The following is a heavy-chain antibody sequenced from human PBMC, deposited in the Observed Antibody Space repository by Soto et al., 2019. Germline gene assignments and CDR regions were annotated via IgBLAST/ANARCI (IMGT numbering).Heavy chain of an antibody. V-gene: IGHV4-31*03. CDR1: GGSISSGGYY. D-gene: IGHD3-16*01. CDR2: VHYSGST. Sequence: QVQLQESGPGRVKPSQTLSLTCTVSGGSISSGGYYWSWIRQPPGKGLEWIGYVHYSGSTYYNPSLKSRVTISVDTSKSQFSLKLGSVTAADTAVYYCARVGGITRFDPWGQGTLVTVSS. J-gene: IGHJ5*02. CDR3: ARVGGITRFDP.